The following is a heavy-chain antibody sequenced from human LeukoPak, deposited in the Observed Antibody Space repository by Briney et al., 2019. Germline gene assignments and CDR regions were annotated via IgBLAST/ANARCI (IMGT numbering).Heavy chain of an antibody. CDR2: IIPIFGTA. CDR1: GGTFSSYA. CDR3: ARAELGTVFPGAFDI. Sequence: ASVRVSCKASGGTFSSYAISWVRQAPGQGLEWVGGIIPIFGTANYAQKFQGRVTITADKSTSTAYMELSSLRFEDTAVYYCARAELGTVFPGAFDIWGQGTMVTVSS. J-gene: IGHJ3*02. V-gene: IGHV1-69*06. D-gene: IGHD3-16*01.